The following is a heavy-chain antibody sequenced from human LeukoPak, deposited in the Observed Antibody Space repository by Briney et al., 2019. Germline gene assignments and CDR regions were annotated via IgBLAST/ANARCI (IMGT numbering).Heavy chain of an antibody. CDR3: ASQQYLEYSLSSGGYYCDY. D-gene: IGHD2-15*01. V-gene: IGHV3-7*01. J-gene: IGHJ4*02. CDR2: IKHDGSER. CDR1: GLNNKFW. Sequence: PGGSLTLSCAASGLNNKFWMSWVRQAPGKGLEWVANIKHDGSERYYVDSVKGRFTISRDNATISASLQMNSLRAEDAGVYYCASQQYLEYSLSSGGYYCDYWGQGILVTVSS.